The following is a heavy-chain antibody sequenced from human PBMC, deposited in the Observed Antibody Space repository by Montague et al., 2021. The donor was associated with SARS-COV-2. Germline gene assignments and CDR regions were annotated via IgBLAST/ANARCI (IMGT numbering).Heavy chain of an antibody. CDR3: ARVHYYTGYVDS. J-gene: IGHJ4*02. D-gene: IGHD3-22*01. V-gene: IGHV4-59*01. Sequence: SETLSLTCTVSGGSMRDYYWSWIRQPPGEGLEWIGCIYYSGSTDYNPSLNSRVTLSLDTPKNQFSLNLRSVTAADTAFYYCARVHYYTGYVDSWGQGTLVSVSS. CDR1: GGSMRDYY. CDR2: IYYSGST.